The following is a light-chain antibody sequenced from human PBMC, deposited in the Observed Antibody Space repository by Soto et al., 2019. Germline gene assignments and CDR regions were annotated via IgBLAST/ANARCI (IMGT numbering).Light chain of an antibody. CDR1: QSVSSY. Sequence: EIVLTQSPATLSLSPGERATLSCRASQSVSSYLAWYQQKPGQAPRLLIYDASNRATGIPARFSGSGSGTDFTLTISSLETEHFAVYYCQQRSNWPPSLTFGRGTKVEIK. CDR3: QQRSNWPPSLT. J-gene: IGKJ4*01. CDR2: DAS. V-gene: IGKV3-11*01.